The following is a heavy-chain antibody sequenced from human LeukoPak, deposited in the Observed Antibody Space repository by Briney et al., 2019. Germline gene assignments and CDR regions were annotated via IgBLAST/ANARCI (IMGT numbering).Heavy chain of an antibody. V-gene: IGHV3-30*02. Sequence: GGSLRLSCAASGFTFSSYGMHWVRQAPGKGLEWVAFIRYDGSNRYYADSVKGRFTISRDNSKNTLYLQMNSLRAEDTAVYYCANSRSASGSNAFDYWGQGTLVTVSS. D-gene: IGHD5-12*01. CDR1: GFTFSSYG. J-gene: IGHJ4*02. CDR2: IRYDGSNR. CDR3: ANSRSASGSNAFDY.